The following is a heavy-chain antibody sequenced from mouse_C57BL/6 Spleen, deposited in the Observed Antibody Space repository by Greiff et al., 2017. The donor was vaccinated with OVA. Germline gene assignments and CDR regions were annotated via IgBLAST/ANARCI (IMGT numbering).Heavy chain of an antibody. CDR3: ARGSSITTVPPLY. CDR2: ILPGSGST. Sequence: QVQLKESGAELLKPGASVKLSCKATGYTFTGYWIEWVKQRPGHGLEWIGEILPGSGSTNYNEKFKGKATFTADTSSNTAYMRLSSLTTEDSAIYYCARGSSITTVPPLYWGQGTTLTVS. V-gene: IGHV1-9*01. CDR1: GYTFTGYW. D-gene: IGHD1-1*01. J-gene: IGHJ2*01.